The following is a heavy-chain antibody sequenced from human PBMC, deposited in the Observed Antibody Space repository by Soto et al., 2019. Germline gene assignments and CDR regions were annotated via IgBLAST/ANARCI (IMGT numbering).Heavy chain of an antibody. D-gene: IGHD4-17*01. CDR3: AAPWAYGYYYYYGMDG. J-gene: IGHJ6*02. Sequence: SVKVSCKASGFTFTSSAVQWVRQARGQRLEWIGWIVVGSGNTNYAQKFQERVTITRDMSTSTAYMELSSLRSEDTAVYYCAAPWAYGYYYYYGMDGWGQGTTVTVSS. CDR1: GFTFTSSA. CDR2: IVVGSGNT. V-gene: IGHV1-58*01.